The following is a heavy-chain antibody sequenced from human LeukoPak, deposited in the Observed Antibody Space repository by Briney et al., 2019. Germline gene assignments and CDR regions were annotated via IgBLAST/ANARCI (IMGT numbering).Heavy chain of an antibody. V-gene: IGHV3-11*01. CDR1: GFTFSDYY. Sequence: GGSLRLSCAASGFTFSDYYMSWIRQAPGKGLEWVSYISSSGNTIYYADSVKGRFTISRDNTKNSLYLQMYSLRAEDTAVYYCARVDDSSGNDYWGQGTLVTVSS. CDR3: ARVDDSSGNDY. J-gene: IGHJ4*02. CDR2: ISSSGNTI. D-gene: IGHD3-22*01.